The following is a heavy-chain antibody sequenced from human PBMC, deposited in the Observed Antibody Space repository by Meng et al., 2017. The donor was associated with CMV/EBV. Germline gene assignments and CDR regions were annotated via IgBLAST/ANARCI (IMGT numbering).Heavy chain of an antibody. D-gene: IGHD2-2*01. CDR2: INPNSGGT. J-gene: IGHJ4*02. CDR1: GYTFTGYY. V-gene: IGHV1-2*02. CDR3: ARDTEVVPAGEGYYFDY. Sequence: ASVKVSCKASGYTFTGYYMHWVRQAPGQGLEWMGWINPNSGGTNYAQKFQGRVTMTRDTSISTAYMELSRLRSDDTAVYYCARDTEVVPAGEGYYFDYWGQGTLVTVSS.